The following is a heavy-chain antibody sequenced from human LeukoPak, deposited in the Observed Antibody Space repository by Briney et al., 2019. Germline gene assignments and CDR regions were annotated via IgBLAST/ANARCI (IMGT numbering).Heavy chain of an antibody. CDR3: ARPGYSSSWYYFDY. CDR1: GGSISSSSYY. Sequence: SETLSLTCTVSGGSISSSSYYCGWIRQPPGKGLEWIGSIYYSGSTYYNPSLKSRVTISVDTSKNQFSLKLSSVTAADTAVYYCARPGYSSSWYYFDYWGQGTLVTVSS. CDR2: IYYSGST. V-gene: IGHV4-39*01. D-gene: IGHD6-13*01. J-gene: IGHJ4*02.